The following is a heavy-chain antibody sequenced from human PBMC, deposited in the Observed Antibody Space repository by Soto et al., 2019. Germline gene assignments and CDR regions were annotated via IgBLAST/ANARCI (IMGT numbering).Heavy chain of an antibody. CDR1: GYTFTDYG. D-gene: IGHD3-16*01. J-gene: IGHJ5*02. Sequence: QVQLVQSGAEMKKPGASVKVSCKASGYTFTDYGLSWVRQAPGQGLEWMGWIGAFDDDINFAQKFQGRVTLTTDTSTSTAYMELRSLTSDDAAIYCCARDYDRWGEDSVAPWGPGNLVTASS. CDR3: ARDYDRWGEDSVAP. CDR2: IGAFDDDI. V-gene: IGHV1-18*01.